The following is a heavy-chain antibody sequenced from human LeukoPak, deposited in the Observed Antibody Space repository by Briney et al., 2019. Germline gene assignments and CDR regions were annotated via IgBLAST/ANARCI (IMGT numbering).Heavy chain of an antibody. CDR2: ISWNSGSI. V-gene: IGHV3-9*03. J-gene: IGHJ6*03. CDR3: ARSAPKYYYYYYMDV. CDR1: GYTFDDYA. Sequence: PGRSLRLSCAASGYTFDDYAMHWVRQAPGQGLEWVSGISWNSGSIAYADSVKGRFTISRDSAKNSLYLQMNSLRAEDMALYYCARSAPKYYYYYYMDVWGKGTTVTVSS.